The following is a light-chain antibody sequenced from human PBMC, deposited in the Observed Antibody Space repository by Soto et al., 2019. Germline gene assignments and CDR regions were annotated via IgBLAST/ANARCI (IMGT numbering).Light chain of an antibody. J-gene: IGLJ7*01. V-gene: IGLV1-44*01. CDR3: AAWDDRQNGYV. CDR2: SNN. Sequence: QSMVTQPPAASGTPGQRVTISCSGSNSNIASNAVTWYQHVPGTAPKLLIYSNNQRPSGVPDRFSGSKAGTSASLAIGGLQSEDEADYYCAAWDDRQNGYVFGTGTQLTVL. CDR1: NSNIASNA.